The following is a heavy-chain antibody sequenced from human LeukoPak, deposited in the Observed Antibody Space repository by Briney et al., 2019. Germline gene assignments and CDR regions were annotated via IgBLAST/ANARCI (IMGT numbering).Heavy chain of an antibody. CDR3: ARAYGGNSANDY. D-gene: IGHD4-23*01. V-gene: IGHV3-30*04. CDR2: ISYDGSNK. CDR1: GFTFSSYA. Sequence: GGSLRLSCAASGFTFSSYAMHWVRQAPGKGLEWVAVISYDGSNKYYADSVKGRFTISRDNSKNTLYLQMNSLRVEDTAVYYCARAYGGNSANDYWGQGTLVTVFS. J-gene: IGHJ4*02.